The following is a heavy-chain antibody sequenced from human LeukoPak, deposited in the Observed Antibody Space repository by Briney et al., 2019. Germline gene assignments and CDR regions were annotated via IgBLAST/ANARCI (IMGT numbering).Heavy chain of an antibody. Sequence: SQTLSLTCAVSGDSISSGGYSWNWIRQPPGKGLEWIEYIYHTGNTFYNPSLKSRVTISVDRSKNQFSLRLTSVTAADTAVYYCARGFFVRENPGSWFDPWGQGTQVTVSP. CDR3: ARGFFVRENPGSWFDP. V-gene: IGHV4-30-2*01. CDR1: GDSISSGGYS. CDR2: IYHTGNT. D-gene: IGHD3-10*02. J-gene: IGHJ5*02.